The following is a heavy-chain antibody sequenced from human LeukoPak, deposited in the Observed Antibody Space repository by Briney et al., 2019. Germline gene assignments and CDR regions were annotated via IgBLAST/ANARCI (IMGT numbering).Heavy chain of an antibody. V-gene: IGHV3-74*03. D-gene: IGHD5/OR15-5a*01. CDR2: VNNDGSST. J-gene: IGHJ4*02. Sequence: GGSLRLSCAASGFIFSNYWMHWVRQAARKWLVLVSRVNNDGSSTTYAVSVKGRFTISRDNAKNTLYLQMNSLRAEDTAVYYCAKGGLRVTDYWGQGTLVTVSS. CDR3: AKGGLRVTDY. CDR1: GFIFSNYW.